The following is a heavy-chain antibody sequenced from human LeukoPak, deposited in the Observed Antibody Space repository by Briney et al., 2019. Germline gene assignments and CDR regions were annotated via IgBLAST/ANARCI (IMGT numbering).Heavy chain of an antibody. CDR2: ISGSGGSA. V-gene: IGHV3-23*01. D-gene: IGHD3-16*02. Sequence: SGGSLRLSCAASGFTFSSYAMSWVRQAPGKGLEWVPAISGSGGSAYYADSVKGRCTSSRDNSKNTLYLQMNSLRAEDTAVYYCAKEIYDYVWGSYRYPFDYWGQGTLVTVSS. CDR1: GFTFSSYA. J-gene: IGHJ4*02. CDR3: AKEIYDYVWGSYRYPFDY.